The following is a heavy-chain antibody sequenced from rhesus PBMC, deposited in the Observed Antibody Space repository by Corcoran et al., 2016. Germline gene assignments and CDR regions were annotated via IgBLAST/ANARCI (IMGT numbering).Heavy chain of an antibody. CDR3: AGGNNGCWSAPLDY. CDR2: SIPHLNIK. D-gene: IGHD6-37*01. CDR1: GLTFGSHS. V-gene: IGHV1-198*02. Sequence: QVQLVQSGAEVKKPGASVKVSCKAAGLTFGSHSSSRVRQGTGQGLEWMGVSIPHLNIKTNAEKIQGRVTITADTSTSTADMELGSLRSEDPALYYCAGGNNGCWSAPLDYWGQGALVTVSS. J-gene: IGHJ4*01.